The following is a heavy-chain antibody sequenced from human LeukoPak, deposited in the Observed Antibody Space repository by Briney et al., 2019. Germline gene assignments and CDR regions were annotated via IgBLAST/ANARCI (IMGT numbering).Heavy chain of an antibody. CDR3: ATTTVTTTGIQFDY. V-gene: IGHV3-21*01. J-gene: IGHJ4*02. CDR1: GFTVSSNY. D-gene: IGHD4-17*01. Sequence: GGSLRLSCAASGFTVSSNYMSWVRQAPGKGLEWVSSISSSSSYIYYADSVKGRFTISRDNAKNSLYLQMNSLRAEDTAVYYCATTTVTTTGIQFDYWGQGTLVTVSS. CDR2: ISSSSSYI.